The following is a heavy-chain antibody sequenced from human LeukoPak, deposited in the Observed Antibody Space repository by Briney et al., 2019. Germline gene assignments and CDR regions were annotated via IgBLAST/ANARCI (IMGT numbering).Heavy chain of an antibody. Sequence: GGSLRLSCAASGFTFDDYTMHWVRHAPGKGLEWVSLISWDGGSTYYADSVKGRFTISRDNSKNSLYLQMNSLRTEDTALYYCAKDLGYCSSTGCRHDAFDIWGQGTMVTVSS. CDR1: GFTFDDYT. CDR2: ISWDGGST. D-gene: IGHD2-2*01. CDR3: AKDLGYCSSTGCRHDAFDI. J-gene: IGHJ3*02. V-gene: IGHV3-43*01.